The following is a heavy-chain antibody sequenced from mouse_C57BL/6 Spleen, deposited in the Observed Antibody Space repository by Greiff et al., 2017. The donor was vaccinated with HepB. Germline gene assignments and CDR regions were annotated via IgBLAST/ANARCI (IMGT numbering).Heavy chain of an antibody. J-gene: IGHJ4*01. CDR1: GFTFSDYG. V-gene: IGHV5-17*01. D-gene: IGHD2-1*01. CDR3: ANYGNYDAMDY. CDR2: ISSGSSTI. Sequence: EVKVVESGGGLVKPGGSLKLSCAASGFTFSDYGMHWVRQAPEKGLEWVAYISSGSSTIYYADTVKGRFTISRDNAKTTLFLHMTSLRSEDTAMYYCANYGNYDAMDYWGQGTSVTVSS.